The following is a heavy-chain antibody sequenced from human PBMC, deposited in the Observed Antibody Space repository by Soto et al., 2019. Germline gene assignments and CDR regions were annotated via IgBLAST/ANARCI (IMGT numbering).Heavy chain of an antibody. CDR3: ARLAESRDGGNYALPFDY. Sequence: PGESLKISCKGSGYSFTSYWIGWVRQMPGKGLEWMGIIYPGDSDTRYSPSFQGQVTISADKSISTAYLQWSSLKASDTAMYYCARLAESRDGGNYALPFDYWGQGTLVTVSS. D-gene: IGHD4-4*01. J-gene: IGHJ4*02. CDR2: IYPGDSDT. CDR1: GYSFTSYW. V-gene: IGHV5-51*01.